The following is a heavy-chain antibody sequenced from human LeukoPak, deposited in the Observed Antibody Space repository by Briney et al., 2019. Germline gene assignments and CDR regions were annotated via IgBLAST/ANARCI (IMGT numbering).Heavy chain of an antibody. CDR1: GVSFSNYD. D-gene: IGHD4-17*01. CDR3: ARGDPTVTTKQNFDY. Sequence: PGRSLRLSCAASGVSFSNYDMHWVRQAPGQGLEWVAVIWYDGRNKYYADSVKGRFTISRDNSKNTLYLQMNSLRFEDTAVYYCARGDPTVTTKQNFDYWGQGTLVTVSS. V-gene: IGHV3-33*01. CDR2: IWYDGRNK. J-gene: IGHJ4*02.